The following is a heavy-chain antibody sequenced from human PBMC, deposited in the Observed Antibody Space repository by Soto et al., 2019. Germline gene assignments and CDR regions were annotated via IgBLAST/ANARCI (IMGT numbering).Heavy chain of an antibody. V-gene: IGHV3-53*02. CDR1: GFTVSSNY. D-gene: IGHD5-12*01. CDR2: IYSGGST. Sequence: EVQLVETGRGLIQPGGSLRLSCAASGFTVSSNYMSWVRQAPGKGLEWVSVIYSGGSTYYADSVKGRFTISRDNSQNTLYLQMNSLRAEDTAVYYCARESAGYGGGYYSYYGMDVWGQGNTVTVSS. CDR3: ARESAGYGGGYYSYYGMDV. J-gene: IGHJ6*02.